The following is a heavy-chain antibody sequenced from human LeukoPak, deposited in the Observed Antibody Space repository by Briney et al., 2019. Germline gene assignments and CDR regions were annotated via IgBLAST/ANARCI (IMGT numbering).Heavy chain of an antibody. CDR3: ARDRGSYIPDAFDI. J-gene: IGHJ3*02. CDR2: ISSSSSTI. CDR1: RFTFSSYS. V-gene: IGHV3-48*01. Sequence: GGSLRLSCAASRFTFSSYSMNWVRQAPGKGLEWVSYISSSSSTIYYADSVKGRFTISRDNAKNSLYLQMNSLRAEDTAVYYCARDRGSYIPDAFDIWGQGTMVTVSS. D-gene: IGHD1-26*01.